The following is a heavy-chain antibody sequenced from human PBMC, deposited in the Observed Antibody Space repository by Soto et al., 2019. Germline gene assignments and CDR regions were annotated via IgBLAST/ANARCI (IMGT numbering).Heavy chain of an antibody. CDR2: INPSGGST. V-gene: IGHV1-46*03. CDR1: GYTFTSYY. CDR3: ARGIVVVIATQGGAFDI. D-gene: IGHD2-21*01. J-gene: IGHJ3*02. Sequence: ASVKVSCKASGYTFTSYYMHWVRQAPGQGLEWMGLINPSGGSTSYAQKFQGRVTMTRDTSTSTVYMELSSLRSEDTAVYYCARGIVVVIATQGGAFDIWGQGTMVTVSS.